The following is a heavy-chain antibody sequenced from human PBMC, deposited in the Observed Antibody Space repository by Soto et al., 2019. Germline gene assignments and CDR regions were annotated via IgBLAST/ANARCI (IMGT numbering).Heavy chain of an antibody. V-gene: IGHV3-21*01. Sequence: EVQLVESGGGLVKPGGSLRLSCAASGFTFSSYGMNWVRQAPGKGLEWVSSISSSSSYIYYADSVKGRFTISRDNAKNSLYLQMNSLRAEDTAVYYCARDLYDYIWGSYRIFDYWGQGTLVTVSS. CDR3: ARDLYDYIWGSYRIFDY. D-gene: IGHD3-16*02. J-gene: IGHJ4*02. CDR1: GFTFSSYG. CDR2: ISSSSSYI.